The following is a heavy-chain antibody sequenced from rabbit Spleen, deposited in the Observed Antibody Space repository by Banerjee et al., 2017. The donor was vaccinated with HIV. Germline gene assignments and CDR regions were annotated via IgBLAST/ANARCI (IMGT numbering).Heavy chain of an antibody. D-gene: IGHD4-2*01. CDR2: IDPVFGIT. Sequence: QEQLKESGGGLVQPGGSLKLSCKASGFTLSSYYMNWVRQAPGKGLEWIGYIDPVFGITYYANWAKGRFTISKTSSTTVTLQMTGLTAADTATYFCASGYGGVGRAYKLWGPGTLVTVS. CDR1: GFTLSSYYM. CDR3: ASGYGGVGRAYKL. V-gene: IGHV1S45*01. J-gene: IGHJ4*01.